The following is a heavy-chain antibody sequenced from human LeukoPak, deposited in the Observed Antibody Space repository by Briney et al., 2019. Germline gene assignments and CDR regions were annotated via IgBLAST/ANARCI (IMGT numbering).Heavy chain of an antibody. J-gene: IGHJ5*02. CDR3: ARSDPRSDGYNKWFDP. Sequence: ASVKVSCKASGYTFTSYYMHWVRQAPGQGLEWMGIINPSGGSTSYAQKFQGRVTMTRDTSTSTVYMELSSLRSEDTAVYYCARSDPRSDGYNKWFDPWGQGTLVTVSS. D-gene: IGHD5-24*01. CDR1: GYTFTSYY. V-gene: IGHV1-46*01. CDR2: INPSGGST.